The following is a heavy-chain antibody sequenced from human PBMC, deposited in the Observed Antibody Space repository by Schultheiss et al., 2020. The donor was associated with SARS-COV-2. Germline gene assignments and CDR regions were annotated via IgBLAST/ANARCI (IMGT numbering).Heavy chain of an antibody. CDR1: GGSISSGSYY. D-gene: IGHD2-21*02. CDR3: ARHARGGDEKGNFDY. Sequence: SETLSLTCTVSGGSISSGSYYWGWIRQPPGKGLEWIGSIYTSGSTNYNPSLKSRVTISVDRSKNQFSLKLSSVTAADTAVYYCARHARGGDEKGNFDYWGQGTLVTVSS. CDR2: IYTSGST. J-gene: IGHJ4*02. V-gene: IGHV4-39*01.